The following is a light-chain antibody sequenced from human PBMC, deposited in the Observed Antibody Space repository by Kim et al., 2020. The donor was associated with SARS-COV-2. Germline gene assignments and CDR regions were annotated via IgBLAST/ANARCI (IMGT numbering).Light chain of an antibody. CDR1: QSISSY. Sequence: DIQMTQSPCSLSASVGDRVTITCRASQSISSYLNWYQQKPGKAPKLLIYAASSLQSGVPSRFSGSGSGTDFTLSISSLQPEDFATYYCQQSYTTGYTFGQGTKLEI. J-gene: IGKJ2*01. CDR3: QQSYTTGYT. V-gene: IGKV1-39*01. CDR2: AAS.